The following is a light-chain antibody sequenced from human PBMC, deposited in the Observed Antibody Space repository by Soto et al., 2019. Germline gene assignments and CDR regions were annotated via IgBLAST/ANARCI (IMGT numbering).Light chain of an antibody. CDR3: QTWGSGTVV. CDR1: SGHSNYA. J-gene: IGLJ2*01. Sequence: QSVLTQSPSASASLGASVKLTCTLSSGHSNYAIAWHQQQPETSPRFLMKLNSDGSYYKGDGIPDRFSGSISGAERFLTISSLQSEDEADYYCQTWGSGTVVFGGGTKLTVL. V-gene: IGLV4-69*01. CDR2: LNSDGSY.